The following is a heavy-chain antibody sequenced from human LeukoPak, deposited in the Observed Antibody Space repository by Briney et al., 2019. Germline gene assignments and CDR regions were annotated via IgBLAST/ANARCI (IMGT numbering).Heavy chain of an antibody. CDR3: AKDIVVVAATPSRNYYYMDV. J-gene: IGHJ6*03. V-gene: IGHV3-30*04. CDR1: GFTFSSYA. Sequence: GGSLRLSCAASGFTFSSYAMHWVRQAPGKGLEWVAVISYDGSNKYYADSVKGRFTISRDNSKNTLYLQMNSLRAEDTAVYYCAKDIVVVAATPSRNYYYMDVWGKGITVTISS. CDR2: ISYDGSNK. D-gene: IGHD2-15*01.